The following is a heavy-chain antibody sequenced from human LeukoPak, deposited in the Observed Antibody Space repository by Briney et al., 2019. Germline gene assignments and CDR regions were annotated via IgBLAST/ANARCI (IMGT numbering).Heavy chain of an antibody. J-gene: IGHJ4*02. Sequence: SETLSLTCTVSGGSISSYYWSWIRQPPGKGLEWIGYIYYSGSTNYNPSLKSRVTISVDTSKNQFSLKLSSVTAADTAVYYCAREGSQEYFDYWGQGALVTVSS. V-gene: IGHV4-59*01. CDR2: IYYSGST. D-gene: IGHD6-19*01. CDR3: AREGSQEYFDY. CDR1: GGSISSYY.